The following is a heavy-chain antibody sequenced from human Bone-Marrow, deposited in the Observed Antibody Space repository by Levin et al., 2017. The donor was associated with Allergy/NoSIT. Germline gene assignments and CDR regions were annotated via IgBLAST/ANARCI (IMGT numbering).Heavy chain of an antibody. V-gene: IGHV3-9*01. CDR3: AKALDNCGPHCYIIQH. CDR1: GFIFAEYA. CDR2: ISRNSDAT. Sequence: HPGGSLRLSCAASGFIFAEYAMHWVRQRPGRGLEWLSSISRNSDATRYADSVRGRFIISRDNAKNSLYLHLNGLKTEDAAVYFCAKALDNCGPHCYIIQHWGQGTPVTVSS. D-gene: IGHD2-21*01. J-gene: IGHJ1*01.